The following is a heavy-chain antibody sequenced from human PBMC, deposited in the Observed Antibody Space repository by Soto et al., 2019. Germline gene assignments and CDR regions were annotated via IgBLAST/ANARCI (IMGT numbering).Heavy chain of an antibody. CDR1: GFTFRRYW. D-gene: IGHD2-15*01. Sequence: PGGSLRLSCAASGFTFRRYWMHWVRHAPGKGLVWVSRINSDGSSTSYADSVKGRLTISRDNAKNTLYLQMNSLRAEDTAAYYCASSVLGYCSGGSCSPDVWGKATTGTVSS. V-gene: IGHV3-74*01. CDR3: ASSVLGYCSGGSCSPDV. J-gene: IGHJ6*04. CDR2: INSDGSST.